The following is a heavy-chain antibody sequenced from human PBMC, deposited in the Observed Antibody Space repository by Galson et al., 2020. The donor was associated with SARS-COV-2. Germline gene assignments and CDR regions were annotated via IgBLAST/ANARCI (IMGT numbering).Heavy chain of an antibody. V-gene: IGHV4-61*01. CDR1: GDSISSGSYY. D-gene: IGHD2-15*01. Sequence: SETLSLTCTVSGDSISSGSYYWSWIRQPPGKGLEWIGHIYNSGNTNYNPSLKSRLTISVDTSKNQFSLNLRSVTAADTAVYYCARDGVLTYVHGATPGADFYYGMDVWGQGTTVTVPS. J-gene: IGHJ6*02. CDR2: IYNSGNT. CDR3: ARDGVLTYVHGATPGADFYYGMDV.